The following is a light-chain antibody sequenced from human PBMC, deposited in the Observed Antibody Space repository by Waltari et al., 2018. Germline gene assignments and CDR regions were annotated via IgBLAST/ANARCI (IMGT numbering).Light chain of an antibody. CDR2: DTS. Sequence: QSVLTQPPSVSGAPGQRVTIACTGSSPNIGAGHGVHWYQQFPGTAPKVLIYDTSNRPSGVPARFSGSKSGASASLAITGLQAEDEADYYCQSYDSSLSGVGVVFAGGTKLTVL. CDR1: SPNIGAGHG. CDR3: QSYDSSLSGVGVV. V-gene: IGLV1-40*01. J-gene: IGLJ2*01.